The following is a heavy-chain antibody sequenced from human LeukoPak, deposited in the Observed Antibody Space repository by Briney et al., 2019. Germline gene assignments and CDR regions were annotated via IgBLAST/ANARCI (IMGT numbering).Heavy chain of an antibody. V-gene: IGHV3-30*02. CDR2: IRYDGSNK. CDR1: GFTFSSYG. CDR3: AKTYYYGSGSYDNWFDP. Sequence: PGGSLRLSCAASGFTFSSYGMHWVRQAPGKGLEWVAFIRYDGSNKYYADSVKGRFTISRDNSKNTLYLQMNSLRAEDTAVYYCAKTYYYGSGSYDNWFDPWGQGTLVTVSS. D-gene: IGHD3-10*01. J-gene: IGHJ5*02.